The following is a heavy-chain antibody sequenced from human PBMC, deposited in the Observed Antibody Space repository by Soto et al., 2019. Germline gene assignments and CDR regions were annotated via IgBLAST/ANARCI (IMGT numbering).Heavy chain of an antibody. J-gene: IGHJ6*02. V-gene: IGHV1-18*01. Sequence: QIQLVQSGAEVKKAGASVKVSCKASGYTFTNYGISWVRQALGQGLEWMGWISAYNDNTNYAQKFQGRVTLTTDTPPRTAYMELRSLKSDDTAVYYCAREGHYYGSGSYSPPRYYGMDVWGQGTTVTVFS. CDR1: GYTFTNYG. CDR3: AREGHYYGSGSYSPPRYYGMDV. CDR2: ISAYNDNT. D-gene: IGHD3-10*01.